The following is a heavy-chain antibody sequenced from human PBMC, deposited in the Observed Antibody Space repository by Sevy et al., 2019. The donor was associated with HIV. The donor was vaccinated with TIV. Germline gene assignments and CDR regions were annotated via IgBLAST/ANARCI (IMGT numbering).Heavy chain of an antibody. CDR2: IYTSGSS. CDR3: ARFDEDYRNFDY. D-gene: IGHD3-16*01. V-gene: IGHV4-61*02. J-gene: IGHJ4*02. Sequence: SETLSLTCTVSGGSISSGSYYWSWIRQPAGKGLEWIGRIYTSGSSNYNPSLKSRVTMSVDTSKNQFSLKLSSVTAADTAVYYCARFDEDYRNFDYWGKGTLVTVSS. CDR1: GGSISSGSYY.